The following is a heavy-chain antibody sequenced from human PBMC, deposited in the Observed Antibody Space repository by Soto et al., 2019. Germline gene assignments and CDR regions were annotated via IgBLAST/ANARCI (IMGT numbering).Heavy chain of an antibody. CDR1: GFSLRTSGMC. J-gene: IGHJ4*02. CDR2: VDWDDDK. Sequence: SGPTLVNPTPTLTLTCTFTGFSLRTSGMCVSWIRQPPGKALEWLALVDWDDDKYYNTSLRTRLTISRDTSKNQVILTMTNMDPVDTVTYYCARRAAYSSSYFFDYWGQGSLVTVSS. CDR3: ARRAAYSSSYFFDY. V-gene: IGHV2-70*01. D-gene: IGHD6-6*01.